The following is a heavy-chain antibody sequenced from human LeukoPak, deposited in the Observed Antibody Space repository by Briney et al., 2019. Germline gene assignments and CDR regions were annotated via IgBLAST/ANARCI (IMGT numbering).Heavy chain of an antibody. V-gene: IGHV3-23*01. Sequence: VQPGGSLRLSCVGSGFTFSNYWMTWVRQAPGKGLEWVSSISGIGDNTYYAASVKGRFTTFRDNSENTLYLQMNSLRAEDTAVYYCARKSPQETTVGPYWYLGLWGRGTLVTVSS. CDR2: ISGIGDNT. CDR1: GFTFSNYW. D-gene: IGHD4-23*01. CDR3: ARKSPQETTVGPYWYLGL. J-gene: IGHJ2*01.